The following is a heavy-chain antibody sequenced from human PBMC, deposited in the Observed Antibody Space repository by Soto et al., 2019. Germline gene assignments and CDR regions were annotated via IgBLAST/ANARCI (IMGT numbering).Heavy chain of an antibody. V-gene: IGHV1-69*13. CDR3: AREFTVTTLRSLPDPDAFHI. D-gene: IGHD4-4*01. Sequence: GASVKVSCNASGGTFSSYAISWVRQAPGQGLEWMGGIIPIFGTANYAKRLQARVTITADESTSTAYMELSSLRCEDTAVYYCAREFTVTTLRSLPDPDAFHIWVQVTMVT. CDR1: GGTFSSYA. CDR2: IIPIFGTA. J-gene: IGHJ3*02.